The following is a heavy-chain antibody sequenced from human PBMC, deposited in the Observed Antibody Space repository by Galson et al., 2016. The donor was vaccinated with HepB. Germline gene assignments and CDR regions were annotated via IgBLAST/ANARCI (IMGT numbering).Heavy chain of an antibody. Sequence: SLRLSCAASGFTFNKYGMHWVRQAPGKGLEWVAADSVHGGRKFYADAVKGRFTISRDSANNMLFLQMSSLRDDDTAIYYCVQGSTAPAVWGKGTTGTVSS. CDR2: DSVHGGRK. D-gene: IGHD1-26*01. CDR1: GFTFNKYG. CDR3: VQGSTAPAV. V-gene: IGHV3-30*18. J-gene: IGHJ6*04.